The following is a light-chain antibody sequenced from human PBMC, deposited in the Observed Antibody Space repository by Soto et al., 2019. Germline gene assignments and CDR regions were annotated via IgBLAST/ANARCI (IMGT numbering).Light chain of an antibody. CDR3: QVWDSSSDHPLCV. J-gene: IGLJ1*01. V-gene: IGLV3-21*04. Sequence: SYELTQPPSVSVAPGKTARITCGGNNIGSKSVHWYQQKPGQAPVLVIYYDSDRPSGIPERFSGSNSGNTATLTISRVEAADEADYYCQVWDSSSDHPLCVFGTGTKVTVL. CDR2: YDS. CDR1: NIGSKS.